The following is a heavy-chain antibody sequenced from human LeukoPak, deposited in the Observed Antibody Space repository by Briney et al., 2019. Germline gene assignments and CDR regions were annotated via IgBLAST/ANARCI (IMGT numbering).Heavy chain of an antibody. CDR2: VYSSGSS. CDR1: GGSISSGAYF. Sequence: SQTLSLTCTVSGGSISSGAYFWSWIRQHPGKGLEWIGSVYSSGSSYYNPSLKSRVTIFVDTSKNQFSLKVTSVTAADTATYYCARHKDDYDDYVWTYWGQGTLVTVSS. D-gene: IGHD4-17*01. J-gene: IGHJ4*02. CDR3: ARHKDDYDDYVWTY. V-gene: IGHV4-30-2*03.